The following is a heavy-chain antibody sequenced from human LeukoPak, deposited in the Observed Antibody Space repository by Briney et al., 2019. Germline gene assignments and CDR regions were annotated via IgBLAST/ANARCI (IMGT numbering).Heavy chain of an antibody. J-gene: IGHJ3*02. V-gene: IGHV1-69*02. CDR3: ASRLGYCSSTSCYPDDAFDI. Sequence: SVKVSCTASGGTFSSYTISWVRQAPGQGLEWMGRIIPILGIANYAQKFQGRVTITADKSTSTAYMELSSLRSEDTAVYYCASRLGYCSSTSCYPDDAFDIWGQGTMVTVSS. D-gene: IGHD2-2*01. CDR2: IIPILGIA. CDR1: GGTFSSYT.